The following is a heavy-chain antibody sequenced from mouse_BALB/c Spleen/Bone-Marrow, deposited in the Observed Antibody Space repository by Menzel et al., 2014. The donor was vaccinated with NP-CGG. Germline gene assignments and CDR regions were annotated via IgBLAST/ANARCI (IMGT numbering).Heavy chain of an antibody. J-gene: IGHJ4*01. CDR3: ARWYRDPHFAMDY. Sequence: QVQLKESGAELVRPGSSVKISCKASGYAFSSYWMNWVKQRPGQGLELIGQIYPGDGDTNYNGNFKDKATLTVDRSSSTAFMQLSSLTSEDSAVYFCARWYRDPHFAMDYWGPGTSVTVSS. D-gene: IGHD2-14*01. CDR1: GYAFSSYW. CDR2: IYPGDGDT. V-gene: IGHV1-80*01.